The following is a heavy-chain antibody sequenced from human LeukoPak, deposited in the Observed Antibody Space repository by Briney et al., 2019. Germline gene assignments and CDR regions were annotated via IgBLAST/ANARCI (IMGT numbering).Heavy chain of an antibody. CDR2: IYSGGST. Sequence: GGSLRLSCAASGFTVSSNYMSWVRQAPGKGLEWVSVIYSGGSTYYADSVRGRFIISRDNSKNTLYLQMNSLRAEDTAVYYCARELRYSYGNGGFDPWGQGTLVTVSS. CDR1: GFTVSSNY. V-gene: IGHV3-53*01. J-gene: IGHJ5*02. CDR3: ARELRYSYGNGGFDP. D-gene: IGHD5-18*01.